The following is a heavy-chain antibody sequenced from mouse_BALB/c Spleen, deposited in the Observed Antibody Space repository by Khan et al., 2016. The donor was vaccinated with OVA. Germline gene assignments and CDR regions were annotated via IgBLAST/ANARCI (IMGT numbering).Heavy chain of an antibody. D-gene: IGHD3-2*02. J-gene: IGHJ2*01. CDR2: IYPGTDNS. Sequence: QVQLKESGAELVRPGASVKLSCKTSGYIFTSYWIHWVKQRSGKGLEWIARIYPGTDNSYYNEKFKDKATLTADKSSSTAYMQLSSLKSEDSDVYFCAREEALYHLDHWGQGTTLTVSS. CDR3: AREEALYHLDH. V-gene: IGHV1-76*01. CDR1: GYIFTSYW.